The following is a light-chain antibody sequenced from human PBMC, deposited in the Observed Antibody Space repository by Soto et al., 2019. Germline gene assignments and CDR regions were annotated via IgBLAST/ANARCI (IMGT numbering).Light chain of an antibody. V-gene: IGLV4-60*02. J-gene: IGLJ3*02. CDR2: LEGSGSY. Sequence: QSVLTQSSSASASLGPSVKLTCTLSSGHSSYIIAWHQQQPGKAPRYLMKLEGSGSYNKGGGVPDRFSGSSSGADRYLTISNLQFEDEADYYCETWDSNTRVFGGGTKLTVL. CDR1: SGHSSYI. CDR3: ETWDSNTRV.